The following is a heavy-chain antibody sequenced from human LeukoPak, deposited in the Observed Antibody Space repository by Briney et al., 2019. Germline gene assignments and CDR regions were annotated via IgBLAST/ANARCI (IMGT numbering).Heavy chain of an antibody. CDR3: ATDLNHDSGG. V-gene: IGHV3-7*01. CDR1: GFSFSGTW. J-gene: IGHJ1*01. CDR2: ISPDGSEK. Sequence: GGSLRLSCATSGFSFSGTWMTWVRQAPGRGLECITDISPDGSEKYYLDSVKGRFTVSRDNAKKLVYLQMNSLRVEDTAIYFCATDLNHDSGGWGQGTLVTVSS. D-gene: IGHD1-26*01.